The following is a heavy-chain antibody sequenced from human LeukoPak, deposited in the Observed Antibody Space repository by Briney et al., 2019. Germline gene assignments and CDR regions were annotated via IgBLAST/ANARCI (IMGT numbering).Heavy chain of an antibody. V-gene: IGHV1-18*01. CDR3: ASDIPDHDYYYHMDV. CDR1: GYTFTSYG. Sequence: ASVKVSCKASGYTFTSYGISWVRQAPGQGLEWMGWISAYNGNTNTAQKLQGRGTITTDTPTSTAYMELRSLRSDDTAVFYCASDIPDHDYYYHMDVWGKGTTVTVSS. CDR2: ISAYNGNT. D-gene: IGHD1-14*01. J-gene: IGHJ6*03.